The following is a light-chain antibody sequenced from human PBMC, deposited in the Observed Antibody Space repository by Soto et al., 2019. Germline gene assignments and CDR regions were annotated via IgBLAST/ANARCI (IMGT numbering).Light chain of an antibody. CDR2: EVS. CDR3: HSYTTTGSLWV. V-gene: IGLV2-14*01. J-gene: IGLJ3*02. Sequence: QSALTQPASVSGSLGQSITISFTGTSRDVGCYNYVSWYEHQPRKGPKVLIYEVSYRPSGVSDRFSGSKSGNTASLTISELQPEEEAHYYCHSYTTTGSLWVFGGGTKLTVL. CDR1: SRDVGCYNY.